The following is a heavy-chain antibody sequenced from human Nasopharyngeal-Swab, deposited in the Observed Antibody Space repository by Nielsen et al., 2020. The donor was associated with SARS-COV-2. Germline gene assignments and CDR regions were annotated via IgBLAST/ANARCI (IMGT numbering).Heavy chain of an antibody. V-gene: IGHV3-23*01. CDR3: AKVGATMVRGVHNWFDP. CDR1: GFTFSSYS. D-gene: IGHD3-10*01. CDR2: ISGSGGST. J-gene: IGHJ5*02. Sequence: GGSLRLSCAASGFTFSSYSMNWVRQAPGKGLEWVSAISGSGGSTYYADSVKGRFTISRDNSKNTLYLQMNSLRAEDTAVYYCAKVGATMVRGVHNWFDPWGQGTLVTVSS.